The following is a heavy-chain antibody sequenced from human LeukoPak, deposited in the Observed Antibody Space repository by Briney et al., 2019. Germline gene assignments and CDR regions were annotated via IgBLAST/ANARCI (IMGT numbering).Heavy chain of an antibody. CDR1: GGSISSGDYY. D-gene: IGHD4-17*01. CDR3: ATGAGYGDYGY. Sequence: SETLSLTCTVSGGSISSGDYYWSWISQPPWKGLQWIGYIYYSGSTYYNPSLKSRLTISVDTSKNQFSLKLSSVTAADTAIYCCATGAGYGDYGYWGQGTLVTVSS. V-gene: IGHV4-30-4*08. J-gene: IGHJ4*02. CDR2: IYYSGST.